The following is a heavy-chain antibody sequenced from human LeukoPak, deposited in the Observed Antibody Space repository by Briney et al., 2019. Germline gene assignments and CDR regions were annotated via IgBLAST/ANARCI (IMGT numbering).Heavy chain of an antibody. CDR1: GFTFSIYA. Sequence: GGSLRLSCAASGFTFSIYAMSWVRQAPGKGLEWVSGISGSGGSTYYGDSVKGHFTISRDNSKNMVYLQMNSLRAEDTAVYYCAKYGSAWYLDYWGQGTLVTVSA. D-gene: IGHD6-19*01. V-gene: IGHV3-23*01. CDR3: AKYGSAWYLDY. CDR2: ISGSGGST. J-gene: IGHJ4*02.